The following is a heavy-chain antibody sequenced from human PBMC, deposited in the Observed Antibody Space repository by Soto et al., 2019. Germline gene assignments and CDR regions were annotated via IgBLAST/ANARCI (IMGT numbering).Heavy chain of an antibody. CDR1: DDSITSGAYY. Sequence: HLQLQESGPGLVKPSETLSLTCTVSDDSITSGAYYWGLIRHSPGKGLEWIGTIQYRGSTYYNPSLTRRVTMSLDTSQNQFSLRLTSVTAADTAVYFCSGISWFGDLLSEYWGQGTLVTVPS. J-gene: IGHJ4*02. D-gene: IGHD3-10*01. CDR2: IQYRGST. V-gene: IGHV4-39*01. CDR3: SGISWFGDLLSEY.